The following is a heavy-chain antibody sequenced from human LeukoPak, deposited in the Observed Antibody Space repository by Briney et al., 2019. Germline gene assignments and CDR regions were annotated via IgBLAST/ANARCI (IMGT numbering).Heavy chain of an antibody. Sequence: SETLSLTCTVSGGSISSGLYYWSWIRQPAGKGLEWIGRIYTDGNTNYKSSLRSRATIALDTSQNEFSLRLSSVTAADTAVYYCARGIPRTGIYFYDFDFWGPGTLVTVSS. D-gene: IGHD3-10*01. V-gene: IGHV4-61*02. J-gene: IGHJ4*02. CDR3: ARGIPRTGIYFYDFDF. CDR2: IYTDGNT. CDR1: GGSISSGLYY.